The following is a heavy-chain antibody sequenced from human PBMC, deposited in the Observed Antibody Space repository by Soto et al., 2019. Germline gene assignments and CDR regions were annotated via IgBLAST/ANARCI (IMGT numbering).Heavy chain of an antibody. CDR3: AYGDSDFDI. J-gene: IGHJ3*02. D-gene: IGHD4-17*01. V-gene: IGHV1-3*01. Sequence: QVQLVQSGAEVKKPGASVKVSCKASVYTFTSYAMHWVRQAPGQRLAWMGGINAGNGNTKYSQKFQGRVTITRDTAASTAYMELSSLRSEHTAVYYCAYGDSDFDIWGQGTMVTVSS. CDR2: INAGNGNT. CDR1: VYTFTSYA.